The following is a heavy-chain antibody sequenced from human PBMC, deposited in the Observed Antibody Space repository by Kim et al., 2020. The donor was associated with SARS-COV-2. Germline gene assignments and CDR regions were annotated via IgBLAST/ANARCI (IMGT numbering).Heavy chain of an antibody. CDR1: GYTFTSYS. D-gene: IGHD3-10*01. CDR2: INADNGIT. CDR3: ARFSGGLDAFDI. Sequence: ASVKVSCKTSGYTFTSYSIHWVRQAPGQGFEWMGWINADNGITKSSRKFQGRVTITRDKSATTAYMELSSLRSEDTALYYCARFSGGLDAFDIWGQGTLV. V-gene: IGHV1-3*01. J-gene: IGHJ3*02.